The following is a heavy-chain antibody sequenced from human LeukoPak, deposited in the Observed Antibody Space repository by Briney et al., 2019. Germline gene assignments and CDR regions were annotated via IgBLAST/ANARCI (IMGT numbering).Heavy chain of an antibody. V-gene: IGHV4-61*02. CDR3: ARAVRVDRFFDY. CDR2: IYTSGST. Sequence: PSETLSLTCTVSGGSFNSGSYYWSWIRQPAGKGLEWVGRIYTSGSTNYNPSLKSRVTISVDTSKNQFSLQLTSVTAADTAVYYCARAVRVDRFFDYWGQGILVTVSS. J-gene: IGHJ4*02. D-gene: IGHD5-12*01. CDR1: GGSFNSGSYY.